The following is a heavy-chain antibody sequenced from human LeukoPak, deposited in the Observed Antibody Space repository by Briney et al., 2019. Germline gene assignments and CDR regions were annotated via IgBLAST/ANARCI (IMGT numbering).Heavy chain of an antibody. CDR3: ARGYCSGGSCYFGQYFDY. V-gene: IGHV5-51*01. Sequence: GVSLKISCEGSGYSFTSYWIGWVRQMPGKGLEWMGIIYPGDSDTRYSPPFQGQVTISADKSISTAYLQWSSLKASDTAMYYCARGYCSGGSCYFGQYFDYWGQGTLVTVSS. CDR1: GYSFTSYW. D-gene: IGHD2-15*01. J-gene: IGHJ4*02. CDR2: IYPGDSDT.